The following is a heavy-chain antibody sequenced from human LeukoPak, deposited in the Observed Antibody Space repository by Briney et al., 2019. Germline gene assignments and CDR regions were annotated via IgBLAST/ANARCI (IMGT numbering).Heavy chain of an antibody. CDR1: GFTFGDYA. Sequence: GSLRLSCTASGFTFGDYAMSWVRQAPGKGLEWVGFIRSKAYGGTTEYAASVKGRFTISRDDSKSIAYPQMNSLKTEDTAVYYCTRDRIASSIFGVVISPPDYWGQGTLVTVSS. CDR3: TRDRIASSIFGVVISPPDY. V-gene: IGHV3-49*04. J-gene: IGHJ4*02. D-gene: IGHD3-3*01. CDR2: IRSKAYGGTT.